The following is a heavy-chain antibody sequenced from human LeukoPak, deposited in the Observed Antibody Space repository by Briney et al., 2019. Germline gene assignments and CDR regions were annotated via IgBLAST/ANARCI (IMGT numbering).Heavy chain of an antibody. D-gene: IGHD3-10*01. J-gene: IGHJ6*02. V-gene: IGHV1-8*01. CDR1: GYTFTSYD. Sequence: ASVKVSCKASGYTFTSYDINWVRQATGQGLEWMGWMNPNSGNTGYAQKFQGRVTMTRNTSISTAYMELSSLRSEDTAVYYCARITSMVRGVITSYYYYYYGMDVWGQGTTVTVSS. CDR3: ARITSMVRGVITSYYYYYYGMDV. CDR2: MNPNSGNT.